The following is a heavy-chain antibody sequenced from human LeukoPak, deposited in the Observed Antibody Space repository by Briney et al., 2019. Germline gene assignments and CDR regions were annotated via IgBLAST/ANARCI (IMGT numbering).Heavy chain of an antibody. CDR1: GFTSGSSA. J-gene: IGHJ4*02. CDR3: ARKLVY. Sequence: GGSLRLSCAASGFTSGSSAMHWVRRAPGKGLEWVAGESSDGRNKYYADFVKGRFTISRDNSRNTLYLQMSGLKIEDTAVYYCARKLVYWGQGTLVTVSS. CDR2: ESSDGRNK. V-gene: IGHV3-30*04.